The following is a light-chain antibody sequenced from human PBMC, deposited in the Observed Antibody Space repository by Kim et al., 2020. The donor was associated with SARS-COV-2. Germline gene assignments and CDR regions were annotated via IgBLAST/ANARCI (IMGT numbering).Light chain of an antibody. Sequence: EIVMTQSPATLSVSPGERATLSCRASQSVSSFLAWYQQKPGQVPRLLIYGASNRATGVPARFSGSGSGTEFTLTISSLQSEDFAVYSCQQNGDRPETFGVGTKVYIK. J-gene: IGKJ4*02. CDR3: QQNGDRPET. CDR1: QSVSSF. V-gene: IGKV3-15*01. CDR2: GAS.